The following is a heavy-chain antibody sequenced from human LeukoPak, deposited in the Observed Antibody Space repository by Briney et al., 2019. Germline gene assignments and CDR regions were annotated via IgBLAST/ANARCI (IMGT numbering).Heavy chain of an antibody. CDR1: GFTFSSYA. D-gene: IGHD3-22*01. Sequence: GGSLRLSCAASGFTFSSYAMSWVRQAPGKGLEWVSAISGSGGSTYYADSVKGRFTISRDNSKNTLYLQMNSLRAEDTAVYYCAKIWDSSGYYYGDAFDIWGQGTMVTVSS. CDR2: ISGSGGST. J-gene: IGHJ3*02. CDR3: AKIWDSSGYYYGDAFDI. V-gene: IGHV3-23*01.